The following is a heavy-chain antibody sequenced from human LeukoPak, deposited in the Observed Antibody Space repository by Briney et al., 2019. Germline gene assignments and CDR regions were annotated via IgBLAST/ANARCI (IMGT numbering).Heavy chain of an antibody. CDR3: TRTARSYSYDFWSGYSAD. CDR2: IEQDGGEK. Sequence: QPGGSLRLSCAVSGFTFSRYWMSWVRQAPGKGLEWVADIEQDGGEKYYVDSVKGRFTISRDNAKNSLYLQMSSLRAEDTAVYYCTRTARSYSYDFWSGYSADWGQGTLVTVSS. CDR1: GFTFSRYW. D-gene: IGHD3-3*01. V-gene: IGHV3-7*01. J-gene: IGHJ4*02.